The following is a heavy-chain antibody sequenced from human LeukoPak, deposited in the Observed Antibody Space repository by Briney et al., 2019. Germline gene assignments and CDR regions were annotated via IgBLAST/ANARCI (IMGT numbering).Heavy chain of an antibody. V-gene: IGHV3-30*02. Sequence: PGGSLRLSCAASGFTFSDYGMHWVRQAPGKGLEWVAFIRYDGGDEKYADSVKGRFTVSRDNSKNTLYLRMNSLRVEDTAVYYCAKYRHGAYGSFFDYWGQGTLVTVSS. J-gene: IGHJ4*02. D-gene: IGHD4-17*01. CDR3: AKYRHGAYGSFFDY. CDR1: GFTFSDYG. CDR2: IRYDGGDE.